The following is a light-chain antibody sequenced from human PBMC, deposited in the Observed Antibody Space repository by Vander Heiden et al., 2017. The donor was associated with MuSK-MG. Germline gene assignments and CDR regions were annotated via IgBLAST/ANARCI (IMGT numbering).Light chain of an antibody. V-gene: IGLV1-40*01. CDR3: QSYDTVLSGAL. J-gene: IGLJ3*02. CDR2: GNP. Sequence: PPRSLCSGPRPEVTISCTGTNSNIGAGYDVHWYQQFPGTAPKLLVYGNPNRPSAVPTCFSPTKSDPSASLAISGLQADDEAAYYCQSYDTVLSGALFGGGTKLTVL. CDR1: NSNIGAGYD.